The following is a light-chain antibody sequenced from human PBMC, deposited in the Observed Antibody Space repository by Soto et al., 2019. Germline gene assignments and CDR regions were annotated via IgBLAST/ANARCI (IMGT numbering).Light chain of an antibody. CDR2: DAS. J-gene: IGKJ1*01. Sequence: EIVVTRSPATLSLSPGERATLSCRASQSVSSYLAWYQQKPGQAPRLLISDASNRATGIPARFSGSGSETDFTLTISSLEPEDFAVYYCQQRYSWPPITFGQGTKVDI. CDR1: QSVSSY. CDR3: QQRYSWPPIT. V-gene: IGKV3-11*01.